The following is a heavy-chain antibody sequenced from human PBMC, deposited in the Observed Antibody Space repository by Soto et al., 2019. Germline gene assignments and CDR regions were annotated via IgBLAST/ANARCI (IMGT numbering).Heavy chain of an antibody. CDR3: AKDLTRQLAYWLDP. D-gene: IGHD6-6*01. V-gene: IGHV1-2*02. Sequence: ASVKVSFKASGFSFTCYYRHWLRQAPGQGLEWMGWINAHSGGTEYAQKFQGRVTLTRDTSIATAYLTLTSLTSDDTALYYCAKDLTRQLAYWLDPWGQGTQVTVSS. J-gene: IGHJ5*02. CDR1: GFSFTCYY. CDR2: INAHSGGT.